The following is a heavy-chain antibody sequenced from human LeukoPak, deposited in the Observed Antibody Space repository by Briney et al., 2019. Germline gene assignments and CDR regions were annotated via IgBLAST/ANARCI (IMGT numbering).Heavy chain of an antibody. V-gene: IGHV3-30*03. CDR2: ISYDGSNK. J-gene: IGHJ4*02. CDR1: GFTFSSYG. CDR3: ARGSYFDY. Sequence: PGRSLRLSCAASGFTFSSYGMHWVRQASGKGLEWVAVISYDGSNKYYADSVKGRFTISRDNSKNTLYLQMNSLRAEDTAVYYCARGSYFDYWGQGTLVTVSS.